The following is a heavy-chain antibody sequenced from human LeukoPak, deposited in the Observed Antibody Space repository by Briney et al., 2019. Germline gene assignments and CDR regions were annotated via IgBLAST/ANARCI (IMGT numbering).Heavy chain of an antibody. CDR3: ARDRTAFFDY. J-gene: IGHJ4*02. Sequence: GGSLRLSCAASGFTFSSYAMSWVRQAPGKGLEWVSAISGSGGSTYYADSVKGRFTISRDNAKNTLYLQMNSLRAEDTAVYYCARDRTAFFDYWGQGTLVTVSS. CDR2: ISGSGGST. CDR1: GFTFSSYA. V-gene: IGHV3-23*01.